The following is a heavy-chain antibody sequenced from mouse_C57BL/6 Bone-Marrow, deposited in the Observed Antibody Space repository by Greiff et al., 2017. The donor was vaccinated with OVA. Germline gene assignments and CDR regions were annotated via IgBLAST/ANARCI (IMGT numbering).Heavy chain of an antibody. V-gene: IGHV5-15*01. J-gene: IGHJ4*01. CDR3: ARRITWGYAMDY. Sequence: EVQGVESGGGLVQPGGSLKLSCAASGFTFSDYGMAWVRQAPRKGPEWVAFISNLAYSIYYADTVTGRFTISRENAKNTLDLEMSSLRSEDTAMYYCARRITWGYAMDYWGQGASVTVSS. D-gene: IGHD1-1*01. CDR2: ISNLAYSI. CDR1: GFTFSDYG.